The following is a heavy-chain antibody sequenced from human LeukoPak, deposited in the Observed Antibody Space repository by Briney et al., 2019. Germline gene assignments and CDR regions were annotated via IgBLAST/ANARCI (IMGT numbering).Heavy chain of an antibody. Sequence: GGSLRLSCAASGFTFSSYAMSWVRQAPGKGLEWVSAISGSGGSTYYADSVKGRFTISRDNSKNTLYLQMNSLRAEDTAVYYYAKGASRYSSSSLPADYWGQGTLVTVSS. V-gene: IGHV3-23*01. J-gene: IGHJ4*02. D-gene: IGHD6-6*01. CDR3: AKGASRYSSSSLPADY. CDR2: ISGSGGST. CDR1: GFTFSSYA.